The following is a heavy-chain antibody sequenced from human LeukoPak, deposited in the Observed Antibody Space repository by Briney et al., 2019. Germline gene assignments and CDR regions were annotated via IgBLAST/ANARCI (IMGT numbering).Heavy chain of an antibody. J-gene: IGHJ4*02. D-gene: IGHD2-15*01. CDR1: GLNVSTNN. V-gene: IGHV3-53*01. CDR3: TKSNSGDSPKPTFDY. CDR2: IYRDGST. Sequence: PGGSLRLSCAASGLNVSTNNMNWVRQAPGKGLEWGSAIYRDGSTLNANSVKGRFTISRDSSKNTLYLQMNSLRAEDTAVYYCTKSNSGDSPKPTFDYWGQGTLVTVSS.